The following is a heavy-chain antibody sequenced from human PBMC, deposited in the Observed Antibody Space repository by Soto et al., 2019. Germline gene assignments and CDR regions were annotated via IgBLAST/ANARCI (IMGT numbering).Heavy chain of an antibody. Sequence: PGGSLRLSCAASGFTFSSYAMSWVRQAPGKGLEWVSAISGSGGSTYYADSVKGRFTISRDNSKNTLYLQMNSLRAEDTAVYYCAKVLCGGDCYPLDAFDIWGQGTMVTVSS. CDR2: ISGSGGST. D-gene: IGHD2-21*02. CDR1: GFTFSSYA. CDR3: AKVLCGGDCYPLDAFDI. J-gene: IGHJ3*02. V-gene: IGHV3-23*01.